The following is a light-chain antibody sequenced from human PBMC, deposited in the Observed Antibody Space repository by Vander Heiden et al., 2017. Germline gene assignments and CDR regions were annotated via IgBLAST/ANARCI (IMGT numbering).Light chain of an antibody. J-gene: IGLJ3*02. CDR1: KLEDKY. Sequence: SSELTQPHSLSVSPGQTASITCSGDKLEDKYACWYQQKPAQSLGLVIYQESKRPSGIPERFSGSNSGTKSTLTISGTQAVDEADYYCQAWDSSTAVFGGGTKLTVL. V-gene: IGLV3-1*01. CDR2: QES. CDR3: QAWDSSTAV.